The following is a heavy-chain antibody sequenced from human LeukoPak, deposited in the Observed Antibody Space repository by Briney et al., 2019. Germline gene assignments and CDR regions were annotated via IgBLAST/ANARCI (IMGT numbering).Heavy chain of an antibody. J-gene: IGHJ4*02. CDR3: ARSESSGSYYDY. D-gene: IGHD1-26*01. CDR2: IGTAGDT. CDR1: GFTFSSYD. Sequence: GGSLRLSCAASGFTFSSYDMHWVRQATGKGLEWVSAIGTAGDTYYPGSVKGRFTISRENAKNSLYLQMNSLRAGDTAVYYCARSESSGSYYDYWGQGTLVTVSS. V-gene: IGHV3-13*01.